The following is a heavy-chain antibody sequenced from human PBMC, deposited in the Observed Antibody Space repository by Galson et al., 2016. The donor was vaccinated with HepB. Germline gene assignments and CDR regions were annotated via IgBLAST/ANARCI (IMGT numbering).Heavy chain of an antibody. Sequence: SVKVSCKASGYTFRNYAMNWVRQAPGQGLEWMGWINTNTGNSTYAQGFTGRFVFSLDTSVSTAYLQISSLKAEDTAVYYCARVGTGRKFFYFDYWGQGTLVTVSS. CDR2: INTNTGNS. V-gene: IGHV7-4-1*02. CDR3: ARVGTGRKFFYFDY. D-gene: IGHD1-1*01. J-gene: IGHJ4*02. CDR1: GYTFRNYA.